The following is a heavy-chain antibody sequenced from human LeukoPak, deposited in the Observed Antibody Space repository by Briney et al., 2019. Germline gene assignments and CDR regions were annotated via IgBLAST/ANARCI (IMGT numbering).Heavy chain of an antibody. Sequence: AGGSLRLSCAASGFTFSSYAMSWARQAPGKGLEWVSAISGSGGSTHYADSVKGRFTISRDNSKNTLYLQMNSLRAEDTAVYYCAGGTGYDFWSGYYSDYWGQGTLVTVSS. J-gene: IGHJ4*02. CDR3: AGGTGYDFWSGYYSDY. CDR2: ISGSGGST. CDR1: GFTFSSYA. D-gene: IGHD3-3*01. V-gene: IGHV3-23*01.